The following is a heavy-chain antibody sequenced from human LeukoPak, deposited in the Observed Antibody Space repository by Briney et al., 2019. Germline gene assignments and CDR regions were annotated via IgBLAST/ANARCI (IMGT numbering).Heavy chain of an antibody. V-gene: IGHV4-39*02. CDR1: GGSISSSSYY. CDR2: IYYSGST. Sequence: SETLSLTCTVSGGSISSSSYYWGWIRQPPGKGLEWIGSIYYSGSTYYNPSLKSRATISVDTSKNQFSLKLSSVTAADTAVYYCARDRGFYDSSGYYPYYFDYWGQGTLVTVSS. CDR3: ARDRGFYDSSGYYPYYFDY. J-gene: IGHJ4*02. D-gene: IGHD3-22*01.